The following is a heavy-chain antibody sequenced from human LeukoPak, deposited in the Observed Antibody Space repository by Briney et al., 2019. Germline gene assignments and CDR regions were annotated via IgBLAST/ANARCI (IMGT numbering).Heavy chain of an antibody. D-gene: IGHD6-19*01. CDR2: MNPNSGNT. Sequence: ASVKVSCKASGYTFTSYDINWVRQATGQGLEWMGWMNPNSGNTGYAQKFHGRVTMTRNTSISTAYMELSSLRSEDTAVYYCARALAVADFEGYWGQGTLVTVSS. CDR3: ARALAVADFEGY. V-gene: IGHV1-8*01. J-gene: IGHJ4*02. CDR1: GYTFTSYD.